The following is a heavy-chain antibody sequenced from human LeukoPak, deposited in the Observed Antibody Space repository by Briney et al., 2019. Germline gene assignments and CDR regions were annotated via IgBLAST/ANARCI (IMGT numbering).Heavy chain of an antibody. CDR3: ARDTHMDV. J-gene: IGHJ6*03. CDR2: ISAYNGNT. D-gene: IGHD2-15*01. CDR1: GYTFTSSD. Sequence: GASVKVSCKASGYTFTSSDINWVRQAPGQGPEWMGWISAYNGNTNYAQKLQGRVTMTTDTSTSTAYMELRSLRSDDTAVYYCARDTHMDVWGKGTTVTVSS. V-gene: IGHV1-18*01.